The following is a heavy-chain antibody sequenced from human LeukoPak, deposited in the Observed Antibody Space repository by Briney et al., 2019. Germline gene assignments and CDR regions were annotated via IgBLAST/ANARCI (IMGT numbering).Heavy chain of an antibody. J-gene: IGHJ5*02. CDR3: ARDRYDFWSGYYPGWFDP. V-gene: IGHV1-2*02. CDR1: GYTFTGYY. D-gene: IGHD3-3*01. Sequence: ASVKVSCKASGYTFTGYYMHWVRQAPGQGLEWMGWINPNSGGTSYAQKFQGRVTMTRDTSISTAYMELSRLRSDDTAVYYYARDRYDFWSGYYPGWFDPWGQGTLVTVSS. CDR2: INPNSGGT.